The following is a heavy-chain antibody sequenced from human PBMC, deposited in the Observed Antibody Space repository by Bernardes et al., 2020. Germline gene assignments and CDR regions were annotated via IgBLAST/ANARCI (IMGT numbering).Heavy chain of an antibody. V-gene: IGHV3-13*01. D-gene: IGHD6-6*01. CDR3: AREIPDSRSSNWYFDL. Sequence: DTYYPGSVKGRFTISRENAKNSLHLQMNSLRDGDTAVYYCAREIPDSRSSNWYFDLWGRGTLVTVSS. CDR2: DT. J-gene: IGHJ2*01.